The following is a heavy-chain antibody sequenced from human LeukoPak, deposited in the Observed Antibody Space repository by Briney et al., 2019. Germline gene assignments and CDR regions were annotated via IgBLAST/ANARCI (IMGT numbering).Heavy chain of an antibody. J-gene: IGHJ4*02. CDR3: ARGHSTAYQIDY. D-gene: IGHD2/OR15-2a*01. Sequence: GGSLRLSCAASGFTVSSTYMSWVRQAPGKGLEWVSVIFSGGGTYYADSVTGRCTISRDNPKNTVSLQMNSLRAEDTAVYYCARGHSTAYQIDYWGQGTLVTVSS. CDR1: GFTVSSTY. V-gene: IGHV3-53*01. CDR2: IFSGGGT.